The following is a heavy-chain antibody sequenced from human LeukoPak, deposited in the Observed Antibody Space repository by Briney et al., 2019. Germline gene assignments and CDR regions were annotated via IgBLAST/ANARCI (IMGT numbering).Heavy chain of an antibody. CDR2: ISGSGGST. Sequence: PGGSLRLSCAASGFTFSSYAMSWVRQAPGKGLEWVSAISGSGGSTYYADSVKGRFTISRDNADNSLYLQMDGLRAEDTAVYYCATNTRAYAVLLAYWGQGTLVTVSS. CDR1: GFTFSSYA. V-gene: IGHV3-23*01. CDR3: ATNTRAYAVLLAY. J-gene: IGHJ4*02. D-gene: IGHD4-17*01.